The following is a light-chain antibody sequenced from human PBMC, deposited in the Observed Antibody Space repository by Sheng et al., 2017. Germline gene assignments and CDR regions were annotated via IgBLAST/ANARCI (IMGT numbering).Light chain of an antibody. V-gene: IGKV3-20*01. CDR1: QSVTSNY. J-gene: IGKJ1*01. Sequence: EIVLTQSPGTLSLSPGERATLSCRASQSVTSNYLAWYQRKPGQAPRLLIYGASIRATDIPDRFSGSGSGTDFTLTISRLEPEDFAVYYCQQYGSSPGTFGQGTKVEIK. CDR2: GAS. CDR3: QQYGSSPGT.